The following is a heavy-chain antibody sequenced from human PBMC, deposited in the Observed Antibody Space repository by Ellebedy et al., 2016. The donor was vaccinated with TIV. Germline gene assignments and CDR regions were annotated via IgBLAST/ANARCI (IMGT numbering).Heavy chain of an antibody. Sequence: GESLKISCAASGFTWMHWVRQAPGKGLVWVSRIKTDGSTTNYADFVKGRFTISRGNAKKTIDLQMNSLRVEDTAVYYCAGNVGASYGRFDPWGQGILVTVSS. J-gene: IGHJ5*02. CDR1: GFTW. D-gene: IGHD3-3*01. CDR3: AGNVGASYGRFDP. CDR2: IKTDGSTT. V-gene: IGHV3-74*01.